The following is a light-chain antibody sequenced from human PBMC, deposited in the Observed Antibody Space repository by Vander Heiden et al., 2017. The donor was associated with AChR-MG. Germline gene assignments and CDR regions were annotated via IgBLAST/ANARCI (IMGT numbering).Light chain of an antibody. V-gene: IGKV3-20*01. CDR2: GAS. CDR3: QQYGSLPST. Sequence: ALTQSPGTLSLSPGERATLSCRASQSVSSNYLAWYQHKPGQAPRLLIYGASSRATGIPDRFSGSGSGTDFTLTISRLEPEDFAVYYCQQYGSLPSTFGQGTKLEIK. J-gene: IGKJ2*01. CDR1: QSVSSNY.